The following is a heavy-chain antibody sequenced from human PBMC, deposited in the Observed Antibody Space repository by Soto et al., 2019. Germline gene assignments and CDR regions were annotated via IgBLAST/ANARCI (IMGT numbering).Heavy chain of an antibody. Sequence: EVQLVESGGGVVRPGGSLRLSCAASGFRFPDYGMTWVRQAPGKGLEWVSGLNWNGGSTGYADSVKGRFTISRDNAKTPLYLQMNGLRVEGTALYYCAGVRRSGSTYYFDYWGQGTRVTVSS. CDR1: GFRFPDYG. CDR2: LNWNGGST. V-gene: IGHV3-20*04. CDR3: AGVRRSGSTYYFDY. J-gene: IGHJ4*02. D-gene: IGHD3-3*01.